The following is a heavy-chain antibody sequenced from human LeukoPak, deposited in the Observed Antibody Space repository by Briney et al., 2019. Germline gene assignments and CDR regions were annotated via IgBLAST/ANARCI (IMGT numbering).Heavy chain of an antibody. CDR1: GFTFSSYS. D-gene: IGHD4/OR15-4a*01. Sequence: VGSLRLSCAASGFTFSSYSMNWVRQAPGKGLEWVSSISSSSSYIYYADSVKGRFTISRDNAKNSLYLQMNSLRAEDTAVYYCARTEYGGYSLDYWGQGTLVTVSS. CDR2: ISSSSSYI. J-gene: IGHJ4*02. CDR3: ARTEYGGYSLDY. V-gene: IGHV3-21*01.